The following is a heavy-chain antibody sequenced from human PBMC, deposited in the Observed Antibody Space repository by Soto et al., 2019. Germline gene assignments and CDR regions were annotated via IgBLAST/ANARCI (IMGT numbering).Heavy chain of an antibody. V-gene: IGHV4-4*02. CDR2: INHEGLT. Sequence: QVHLRESGPGLVKPSGTLSLTCAVSGDSIRSINWWSWVRQSPGKGLEWIGEINHEGLTDYNPSLKNRVTMSVDKSNNQFSLMLRSVTAADTAMYYSARDAAVTGETHRFDYWGQSPLLTVSS. J-gene: IGHJ4*02. CDR1: GDSIRSINW. D-gene: IGHD6-19*01. CDR3: ARDAAVTGETHRFDY.